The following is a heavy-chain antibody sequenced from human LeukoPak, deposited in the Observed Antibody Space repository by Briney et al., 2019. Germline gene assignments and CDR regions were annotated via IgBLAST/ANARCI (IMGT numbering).Heavy chain of an antibody. J-gene: IGHJ4*02. CDR2: VSSSSSYI. V-gene: IGHV3-21*01. Sequence: PGGSLRLSCAASGFIFSTYNMNWVRQSPGKGLEWISSVSSSSSYIYYIDSVKGRFTISRDNAKNSLYLQMNSLRAEDTAVYYCARDKSSGALGYWGQGTLVTVSS. CDR1: GFIFSTYN. CDR3: ARDKSSGALGY. D-gene: IGHD3-22*01.